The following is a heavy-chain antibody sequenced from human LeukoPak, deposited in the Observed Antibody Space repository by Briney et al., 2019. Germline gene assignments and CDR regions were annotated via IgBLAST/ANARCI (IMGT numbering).Heavy chain of an antibody. CDR2: LIPILGIA. V-gene: IGHV1-69*04. CDR3: ARERIAVAGTDAFDI. J-gene: IGHJ3*02. Sequence: ASVKVSCKASGGTSSSYAISWVRQAPGQGLEWMGRLIPILGIANYAQNFQGRVTITADKSTSTAYMELSSLRSEDTAVYYCARERIAVAGTDAFDIWGQGTMVTVSS. CDR1: GGTSSSYA. D-gene: IGHD6-19*01.